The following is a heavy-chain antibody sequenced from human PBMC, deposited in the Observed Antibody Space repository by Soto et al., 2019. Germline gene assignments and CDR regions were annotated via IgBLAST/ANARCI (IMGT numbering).Heavy chain of an antibody. CDR1: GGTFSSYA. J-gene: IGHJ6*02. Sequence: GASVKVSCKASGGTFSSYAISWARQAPGQGLEWMGGIIPIFGTANYAQKFQGRVTITADESTSTAYMELSSLRSEDTAVYYCARGSITGTTLLYYYGMDVWGQGTTVTVSS. CDR2: IIPIFGTA. CDR3: ARGSITGTTLLYYYGMDV. D-gene: IGHD1-7*01. V-gene: IGHV1-69*13.